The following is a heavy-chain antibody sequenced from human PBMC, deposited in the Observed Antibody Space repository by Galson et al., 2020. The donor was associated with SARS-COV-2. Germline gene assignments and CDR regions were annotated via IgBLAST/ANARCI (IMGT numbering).Heavy chain of an antibody. V-gene: IGHV4-39*01. D-gene: IGHD5-12*01. CDR1: GGSISSSSHY. CDR2: MYYSGST. Sequence: SETLSLTCTVSGGSISSSSHYWGWIRQPPGKGLEWIGSMYYSGSTYYNPSLKSRVTISVDTSKNQFSLKLSSVTATDTAVYYCVRHVRSGYDWGNLGLGGFDAWGQGTLVIVSS. CDR3: VRHVRSGYDWGNLGLGGFDA. J-gene: IGHJ5*02.